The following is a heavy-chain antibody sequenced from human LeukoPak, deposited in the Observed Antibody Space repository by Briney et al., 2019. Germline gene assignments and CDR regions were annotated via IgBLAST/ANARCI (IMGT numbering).Heavy chain of an antibody. Sequence: GGSLRLSCAASGFTFSNYWMHWVRQAPGKGLVWVSRIKKDGSTTNYADSVKGRFTISRDNAKNTLYLQMNSLRAEDTAVYYCARTTTFAPHFDYWGQGTLVTVSS. J-gene: IGHJ4*02. CDR2: IKKDGSTT. V-gene: IGHV3-74*01. D-gene: IGHD1-1*01. CDR1: GFTFSNYW. CDR3: ARTTTFAPHFDY.